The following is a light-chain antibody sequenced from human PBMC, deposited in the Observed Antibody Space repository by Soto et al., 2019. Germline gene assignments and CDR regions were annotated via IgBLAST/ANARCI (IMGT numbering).Light chain of an antibody. J-gene: IGKJ1*01. CDR3: QQYGSSPPVT. V-gene: IGKV3-20*01. CDR1: QSINSNY. Sequence: ESVLTQSPGTLSLSPGERATLSCRASQSINSNYFAWYQQKPGQAPRLLIYDASYRATGIPARFSGSGSGTDFTLTISRLEPEDFAVYYCQQYGSSPPVTFGQGTKVDI. CDR2: DAS.